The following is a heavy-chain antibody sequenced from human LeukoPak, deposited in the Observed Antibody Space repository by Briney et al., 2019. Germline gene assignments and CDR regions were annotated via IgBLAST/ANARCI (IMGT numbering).Heavy chain of an antibody. Sequence: GGSLRLSCAASGFTFGSNWMHWVRQAPGKGLVWVSRINEDGSTTNYADSVKGRSTIFRDNAKNTLYLQMNSLRAEDTAVYYCVRDLGGRSGHWGQGTLVTVSS. CDR3: VRDLGGRSGH. D-gene: IGHD1-26*01. J-gene: IGHJ4*02. CDR1: GFTFGSNW. V-gene: IGHV3-74*01. CDR2: INEDGSTT.